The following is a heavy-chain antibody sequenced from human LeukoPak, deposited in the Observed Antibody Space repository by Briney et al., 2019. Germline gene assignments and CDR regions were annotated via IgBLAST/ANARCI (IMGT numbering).Heavy chain of an antibody. CDR3: TRDPEGYSGDDHLFDY. V-gene: IGHV1-69*06. CDR2: IIPIFGTA. J-gene: IGHJ4*02. D-gene: IGHD5-12*01. CDR1: GGTFSSYA. Sequence: SVKVSCKASGGTFSSYAISWVRQAPGQGLEWMGGIIPIFGTANYTQKFQGRVTIAADKSTSTAYMELSSLRSEDTAVYYCTRDPEGYSGDDHLFDYWGQGTLVTVSS.